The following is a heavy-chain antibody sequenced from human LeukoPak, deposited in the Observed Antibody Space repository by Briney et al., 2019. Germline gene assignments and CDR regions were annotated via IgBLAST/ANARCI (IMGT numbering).Heavy chain of an antibody. V-gene: IGHV1-69*04. D-gene: IGHD3-16*01. J-gene: IGHJ6*02. CDR2: IIPTLDIT. CDR1: GGTFNNHA. Sequence: SSVKVSCKASGGTFNNHALTWVRQAPGQGLEWMGRIIPTLDITIYAQKFQGRVTITADKSTSTAYIELSSLSSEDTAVYYCARDQGLIDPPPYGLDVWGQGTTVTVSS. CDR3: ARDQGLIDPPPYGLDV.